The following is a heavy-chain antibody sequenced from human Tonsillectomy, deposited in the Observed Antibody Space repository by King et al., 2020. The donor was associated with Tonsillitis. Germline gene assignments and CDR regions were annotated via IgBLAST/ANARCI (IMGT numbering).Heavy chain of an antibody. CDR3: AAERRITIFGVVNPNFDF. CDR2: IYYSGST. D-gene: IGHD3-3*01. V-gene: IGHV4-39*01. Sequence: LQLQESGPGLVKPSETLSLTCTVSGGSISSSSYYWGWIRQPPGKGLEWIGSIYYSGSTYYNPSLKSRVTISVDTSKNQFSLKLSSVTAADTAVYYCAAERRITIFGVVNPNFDFWGQGALVTVSS. J-gene: IGHJ4*02. CDR1: GGSISSSSYY.